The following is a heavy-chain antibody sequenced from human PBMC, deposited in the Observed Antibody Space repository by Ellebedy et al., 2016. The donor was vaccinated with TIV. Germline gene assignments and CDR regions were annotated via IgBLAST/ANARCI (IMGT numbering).Heavy chain of an antibody. CDR3: AREMGGFYSVGFDY. D-gene: IGHD2-15*01. CDR1: GGTFSSYA. Sequence: ASVKVSCKASGGTFSSYAISWVRQAPGQGLEWMGWINPNSGGTNYAQKFQGWVTMTRDTSISTAYMELSRLRSDDTAVYYSAREMGGFYSVGFDYWGQGTLVTVSS. CDR2: INPNSGGT. J-gene: IGHJ4*02. V-gene: IGHV1-2*04.